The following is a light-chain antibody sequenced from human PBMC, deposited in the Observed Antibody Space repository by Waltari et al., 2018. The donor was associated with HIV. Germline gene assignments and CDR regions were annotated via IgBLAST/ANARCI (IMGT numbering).Light chain of an antibody. CDR3: CSYGGGYTWL. J-gene: IGLJ3*02. Sequence: HSALTQPRSVSGSPGQAVTISCNGTNSDIGGYHHVSWYQVHSDKVTQVIIYDVTKRPAGVPARISGSKSGNTASLTISGLQAEDEADYYCCSYGGGYTWLFGGGT. V-gene: IGLV2-11*01. CDR1: NSDIGGYHH. CDR2: DVT.